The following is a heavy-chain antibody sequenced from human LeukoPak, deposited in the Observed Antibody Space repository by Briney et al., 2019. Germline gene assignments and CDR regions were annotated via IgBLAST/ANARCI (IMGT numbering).Heavy chain of an antibody. Sequence: VSVKVSCKTSGYTFTVNYIHWMRQAPGQGLEWMGWINPNTGGTNYGQKFQGRVTMTRDTSISTAYMELSSLRSDDTAVYYCARIHQYYSDGNGYYERWGQGTLVTVSS. CDR1: GYTFTVNY. J-gene: IGHJ4*02. CDR3: ARIHQYYSDGNGYYER. D-gene: IGHD3-22*01. V-gene: IGHV1-2*02. CDR2: INPNTGGT.